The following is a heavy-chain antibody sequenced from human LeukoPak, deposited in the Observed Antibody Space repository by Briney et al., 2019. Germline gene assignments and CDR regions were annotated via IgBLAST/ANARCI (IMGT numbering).Heavy chain of an antibody. CDR2: ISYDGSNK. CDR1: GFTFSSYG. Sequence: GRSLILSCAASGFTFSSYGMHWVRQAPGKGLEWVAVISYDGSNKYYADSVKGRFTISRDNSKNTLYLQMNSLRAEDTAVYYCAKGFAYYYDSSGYQIDYWGQGTLVTVSS. D-gene: IGHD3-22*01. CDR3: AKGFAYYYDSSGYQIDY. J-gene: IGHJ4*02. V-gene: IGHV3-30*18.